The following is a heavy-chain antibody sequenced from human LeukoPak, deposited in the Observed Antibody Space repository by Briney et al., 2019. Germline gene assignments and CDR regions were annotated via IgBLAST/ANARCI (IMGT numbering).Heavy chain of an antibody. V-gene: IGHV1-8*01. CDR1: GYTFTSYD. J-gene: IGHJ5*02. Sequence: ASVKVSCKASGYTFTSYDINWERQATGRGLEWMGWMNPNSGNTGYAQKFQGRVTMTRNTSISTAYMELSSLRSEDTAVYYCARRGYCSSTSCYARRGDGNWFDPWGQGTLVTVSS. CDR2: MNPNSGNT. CDR3: ARRGYCSSTSCYARRGDGNWFDP. D-gene: IGHD2-2*01.